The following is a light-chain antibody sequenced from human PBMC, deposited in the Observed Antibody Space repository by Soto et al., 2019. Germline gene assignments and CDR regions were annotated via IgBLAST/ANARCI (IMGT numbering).Light chain of an antibody. J-gene: IGLJ2*01. Sequence: QAVVTQEHSLTVSPGGTVTLTCASRTGAVTSGHYPNWFQQKAGQAPRTLIYGTSNKYSWTPARFSGSLLGGKAALTLSGAQPEDEAEYYCLLSYSGARVFGGGTKLTVL. CDR1: TGAVTSGHY. CDR2: GTS. CDR3: LLSYSGARV. V-gene: IGLV7-46*01.